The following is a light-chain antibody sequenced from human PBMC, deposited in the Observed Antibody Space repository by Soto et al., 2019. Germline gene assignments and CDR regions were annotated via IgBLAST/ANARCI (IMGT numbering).Light chain of an antibody. CDR1: QDIRNE. CDR3: QQFAISTT. CDR2: AAS. J-gene: IGKJ1*01. Sequence: AIQMTQSPSSLSASVGDRVTITCRASQDIRNELGWYQQRPGKAPKLLIYAASTLQSGVPSRFSASGSGTDFTLTISSLQPDDFATYYCQQFAISTTFGQGTKVDIK. V-gene: IGKV1-6*01.